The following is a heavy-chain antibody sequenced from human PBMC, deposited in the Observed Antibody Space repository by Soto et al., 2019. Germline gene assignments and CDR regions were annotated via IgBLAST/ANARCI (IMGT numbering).Heavy chain of an antibody. J-gene: IGHJ4*02. CDR2: ISYDGSNK. Sequence: GGSLRLSCAASGFTFSSYGMHWVRQAPGKGLEWVAVISYDGSNKYYADSVKGRFTISRDNSKNTLYLQMNSLRAEDTAVYYCAKAGEVGDYVDYWGQGTLVTVSS. CDR1: GFTFSSYG. V-gene: IGHV3-30*18. D-gene: IGHD3-10*01. CDR3: AKAGEVGDYVDY.